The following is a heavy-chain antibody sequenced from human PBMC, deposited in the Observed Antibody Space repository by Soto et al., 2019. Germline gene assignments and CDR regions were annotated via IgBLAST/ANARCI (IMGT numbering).Heavy chain of an antibody. CDR1: GDSISTFY. D-gene: IGHD3-22*01. CDR3: ARGRTVRNYADDSSDYFYFFDY. V-gene: IGHV4-59*01. Sequence: SETLSLTCTVSGDSISTFYWGWMRQSPGKELEWIGYVYYTGSTNYNPSLKSRVTISVDRSKNQFSLKLTSANAADTAIYYCARGRTVRNYADDSSDYFYFFDYWGQGTQVTVSS. J-gene: IGHJ4*02. CDR2: VYYTGST.